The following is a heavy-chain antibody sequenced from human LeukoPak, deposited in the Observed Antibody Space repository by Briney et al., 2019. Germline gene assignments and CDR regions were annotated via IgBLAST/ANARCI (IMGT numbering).Heavy chain of an antibody. V-gene: IGHV1-69*13. J-gene: IGHJ6*03. CDR2: IIPIFGTA. D-gene: IGHD3-22*01. Sequence: ASVKVSCKASGGTFSSYAISWVRQAPGQGLEWMGGIIPIFGTANYAQKFQGRVTITADESTSTAYMELSSLRSEDTAVYYCARISRAGDSSGYGHYYYMDVWGKGTTVTVSS. CDR1: GGTFSSYA. CDR3: ARISRAGDSSGYGHYYYMDV.